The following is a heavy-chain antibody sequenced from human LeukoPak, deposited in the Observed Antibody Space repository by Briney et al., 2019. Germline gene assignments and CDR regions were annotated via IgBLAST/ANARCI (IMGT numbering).Heavy chain of an antibody. CDR1: GFTFSNYG. Sequence: GGSLRLSCAVSGFTFSNYGMHWVRQAPGKGLEWVAFIRYDGSSKYYADSVKGRFTISRDNSKNTLYLQMNSLRAEDTAVYYCARGEYNWNDLHLWGQGTLVTVSS. D-gene: IGHD1-20*01. J-gene: IGHJ5*02. V-gene: IGHV3-30*02. CDR2: IRYDGSSK. CDR3: ARGEYNWNDLHL.